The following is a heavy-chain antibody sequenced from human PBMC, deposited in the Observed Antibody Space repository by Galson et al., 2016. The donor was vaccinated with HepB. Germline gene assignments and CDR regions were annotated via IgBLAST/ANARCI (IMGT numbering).Heavy chain of an antibody. CDR2: IVKDGRYS. D-gene: IGHD6-19*01. CDR1: GFNFTRSG. CDR3: VTAAGHENYFDF. Sequence: SLRLSCAASGFNFTRSGMHWVRQAPGKGLEWISLIVKDGRYSYYPDSLKGRFTVSRDNSKNTLFLQMNSLKPEDTAMYYCVTAAGHENYFDFWGQGTLVTVSS. V-gene: IGHV3-30*01. J-gene: IGHJ4*02.